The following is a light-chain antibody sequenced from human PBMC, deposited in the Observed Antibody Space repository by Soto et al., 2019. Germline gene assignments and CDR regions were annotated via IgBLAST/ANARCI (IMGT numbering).Light chain of an antibody. Sequence: ESVMAQSPATLSASPGERATLSCRGSHSVSSNLAWYQQKPGQAPRLLIYGASSRATGIPDRFSGSGSGTDFTLTISRLEPEDFAVYYCQQYGSSPPWTFGQGTKVDIK. V-gene: IGKV3-20*01. J-gene: IGKJ1*01. CDR3: QQYGSSPPWT. CDR2: GAS. CDR1: HSVSSN.